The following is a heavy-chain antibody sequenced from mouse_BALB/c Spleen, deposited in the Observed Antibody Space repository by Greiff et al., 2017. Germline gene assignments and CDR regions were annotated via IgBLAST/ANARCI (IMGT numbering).Heavy chain of an antibody. CDR2: IYPGDGDT. J-gene: IGHJ4*01. V-gene: IGHV1-80*01. CDR1: GYAFSSYW. Sequence: VQLQQSGAELVRPGSSVKISCKASGYAFSSYWMNWVKQRPGQGLEWIGQIYPGDGDTNYNGKFKGKATLTADKSSSTAYMQLSSLTSEDSAVYFCARSGYPYAMDYCGQGTSVTVSS. CDR3: ARSGYPYAMDY. D-gene: IGHD2-2*01.